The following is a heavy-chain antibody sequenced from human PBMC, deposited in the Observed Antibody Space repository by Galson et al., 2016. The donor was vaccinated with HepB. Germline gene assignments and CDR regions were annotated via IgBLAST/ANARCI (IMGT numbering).Heavy chain of an antibody. CDR2: VDPSDSDV. D-gene: IGHD2-15*01. J-gene: IGHJ5*02. V-gene: IGHV5-10-1*01. CDR1: GYSFTTYW. CDR3: ARHATEDPLGDYFEP. Sequence: CEASGYSFTTYWIGWARQMPGKGLEWMGKVDPSDSDVYYSPSFQGHVTFSVNRSITTAYLQWSGLKASDTVIYYCARHATEDPLGDYFEPWGQGTPVIVSS.